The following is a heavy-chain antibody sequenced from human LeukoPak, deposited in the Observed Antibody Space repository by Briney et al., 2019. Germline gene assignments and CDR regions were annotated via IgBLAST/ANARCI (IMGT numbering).Heavy chain of an antibody. J-gene: IGHJ2*01. CDR3: ARAGVVGSTWKYFDL. CDR2: INPNIVGR. D-gene: IGHD1-1*01. Sequence: ASVKVSCKAFGYTFTGYYMHWVRQSPGHELEGMGWINPNIVGREYAQKFQGRVTIPRATSIRTLYMALSWLPSAPQAVFYLARAGVVGSTWKYFDLWGRGTLVTVSS. CDR1: GYTFTGYY. V-gene: IGHV1-2*02.